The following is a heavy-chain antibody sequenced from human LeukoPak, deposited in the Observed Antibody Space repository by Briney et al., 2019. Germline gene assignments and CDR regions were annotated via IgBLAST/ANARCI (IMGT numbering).Heavy chain of an antibody. CDR2: VNGDGSST. D-gene: IGHD4-17*01. V-gene: IGHV3-74*01. J-gene: IGHJ4*02. Sequence: GGSLRLSCAASGFTFTSYWMHWVRQAPGKGLVWVSRVNGDGSSTTYADSVKGRFTISRDNAKNTLYLQMNSLRAEDTAVYYCARAPIGVYDDYGHDEDPYYFDYWGQGTLVTVSS. CDR1: GFTFTSYW. CDR3: ARAPIGVYDDYGHDEDPYYFDY.